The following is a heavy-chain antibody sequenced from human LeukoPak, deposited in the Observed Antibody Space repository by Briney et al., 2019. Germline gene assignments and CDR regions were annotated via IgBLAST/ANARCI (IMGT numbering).Heavy chain of an antibody. J-gene: IGHJ4*02. CDR1: RGTFNNYA. Sequence: ASVKVSCKASRGTFNNYAITWVRQAPGQGLEWMGRIPPTLGIANYAPKLRGRVTITADKATTTAYMELSSLRAEDTAVYYCATWDYYDSSGFDYWGQGTLVTVSS. CDR3: ATWDYYDSSGFDY. CDR2: IPPTLGIA. D-gene: IGHD3-22*01. V-gene: IGHV1-69*04.